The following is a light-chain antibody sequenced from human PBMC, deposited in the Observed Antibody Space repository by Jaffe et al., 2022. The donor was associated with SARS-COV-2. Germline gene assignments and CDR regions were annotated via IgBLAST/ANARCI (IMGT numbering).Light chain of an antibody. J-gene: IGKJ4*01. V-gene: IGKV3-20*01. Sequence: EIVLTQSPGTLSLSPGERATLSCRASQSVSSSYLAWYQQKPGQAPRLLIYAASSRATGIPDRFSGSGSGTDFILSISRLEPEDSAVYYCQQYGSSPLTFGGGTKVEIK. CDR3: QQYGSSPLT. CDR1: QSVSSSY. CDR2: AAS.